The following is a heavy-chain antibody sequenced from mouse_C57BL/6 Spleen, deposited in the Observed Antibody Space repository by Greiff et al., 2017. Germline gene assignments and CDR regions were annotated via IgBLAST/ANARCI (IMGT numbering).Heavy chain of an antibody. J-gene: IGHJ3*01. CDR2: IDPSDSYT. CDR1: GYTFTSYW. CDR3: ARSGGVAWFAY. Sequence: QVQLQQPGAELVKPGASVKLSCKASGYTFTSYWMQWVKQRPGQGLEWIGEIDPSDSYTTYNQKFKGKATLTVDTSSSTAYMQLSSLTSEDSAVYYCARSGGVAWFAYWGQGTLVTVSA. V-gene: IGHV1-50*01. D-gene: IGHD4-1*01.